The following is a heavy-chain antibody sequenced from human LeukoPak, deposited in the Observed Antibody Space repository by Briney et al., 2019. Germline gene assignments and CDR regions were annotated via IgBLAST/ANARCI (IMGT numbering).Heavy chain of an antibody. CDR3: ARGYTIFGVVTQYYYYYYMDV. CDR1: GGSFSGYY. D-gene: IGHD3-3*01. J-gene: IGHJ6*03. V-gene: IGHV4-34*01. CDR2: INHSGST. Sequence: SETLSLTCAVYGGSFSGYYWSWIRQPPGKGLEWIGEINHSGSTNYNPSLKSRVTISVDTSKNQFSLKLSSVTAADTAVYYCARGYTIFGVVTQYYYYYYMDVWGKGTTVTVSS.